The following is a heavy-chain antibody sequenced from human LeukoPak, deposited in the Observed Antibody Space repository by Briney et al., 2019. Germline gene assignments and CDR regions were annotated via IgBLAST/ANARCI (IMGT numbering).Heavy chain of an antibody. J-gene: IGHJ3*02. Sequence: QAGGSPRLSCAASGFTFSSYAMSWVRQAPGKGLEWVSAISGSGGSTYYADSVKGRFTISRDNSKNTLYLQMNSLRAEDTAVYYCAKGSSGWYYAFDIRGQGTMVTVSS. V-gene: IGHV3-23*01. CDR1: GFTFSSYA. D-gene: IGHD6-19*01. CDR3: AKGSSGWYYAFDI. CDR2: ISGSGGST.